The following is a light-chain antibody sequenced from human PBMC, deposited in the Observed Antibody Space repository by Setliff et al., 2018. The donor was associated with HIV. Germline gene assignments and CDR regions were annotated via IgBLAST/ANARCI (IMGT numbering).Light chain of an antibody. CDR3: SSYTSSSTEV. Sequence: QSALAQPASVSGSPGQSITISCTGTSSDVGGYNYVSWYQQHADKAPKLMIYDVSNRPSGVSNRFSGSKSGNTASLTISGLQVEDEADYYCSSYTSSSTEVFGTGTKVTVL. CDR1: SSDVGGYNY. CDR2: DVS. V-gene: IGLV2-14*03. J-gene: IGLJ1*01.